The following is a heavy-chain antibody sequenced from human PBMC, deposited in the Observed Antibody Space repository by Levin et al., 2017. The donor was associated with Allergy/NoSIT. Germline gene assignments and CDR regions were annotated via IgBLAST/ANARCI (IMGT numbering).Heavy chain of an antibody. Sequence: SCTASGFTFGDYTMSWFRQAPGKGLEWVGFIRSKAFGGTTEYAASVKGRFTISRDDSKSIAYLQMNSLKTEDTAVYYCSRNGGYSYGAARIFDYWGQGTLVTVSS. D-gene: IGHD5-18*01. CDR2: IRSKAFGGTT. V-gene: IGHV3-49*03. CDR3: SRNGGYSYGAARIFDY. J-gene: IGHJ4*02. CDR1: GFTFGDYT.